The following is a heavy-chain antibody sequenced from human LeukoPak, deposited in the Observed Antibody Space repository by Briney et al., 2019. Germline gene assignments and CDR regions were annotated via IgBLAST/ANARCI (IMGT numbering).Heavy chain of an antibody. Sequence: ASVKVSCKASGYTFTSYGISWVRHAPGQGLEWMGWISAYNGNTNYAQKLQGRVTMTTDTSTSTAYMELRSLRSDDTAVYYCARDHVLYDILTGYYPTDYWGQGTLVTVSS. V-gene: IGHV1-18*01. CDR1: GYTFTSYG. CDR2: ISAYNGNT. D-gene: IGHD3-9*01. J-gene: IGHJ4*02. CDR3: ARDHVLYDILTGYYPTDY.